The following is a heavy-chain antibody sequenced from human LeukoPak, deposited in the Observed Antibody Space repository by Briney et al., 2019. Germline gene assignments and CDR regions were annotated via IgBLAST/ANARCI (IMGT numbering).Heavy chain of an antibody. J-gene: IGHJ4*02. V-gene: IGHV3-23*01. D-gene: IGHD2-2*01. CDR2: TSGSGGST. CDR3: AKDTLVVPPAMQRVGYYYFDY. CDR1: GFTFSSYA. Sequence: GGSLRLSCAASGFTFSSYAMSWVRQAPGKGLEWVSATSGSGGSTYYADSVKGRFTISRDNSKNTLYLQMNSLRAEDTAVNYCAKDTLVVPPAMQRVGYYYFDYWGQGTLVTVSS.